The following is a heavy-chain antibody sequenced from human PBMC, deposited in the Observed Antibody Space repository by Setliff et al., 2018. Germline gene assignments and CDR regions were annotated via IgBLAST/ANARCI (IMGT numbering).Heavy chain of an antibody. CDR2: INAGNGHT. CDR1: GYTFTTYA. V-gene: IGHV1-3*01. Sequence: ASVKVSCKASGYTFTTYAIHWVRQAPGQRLAWMGWINAGNGHTKYSQEFQGRVTISSDTAASTAYMQLSSLGTDDTAVYYCARDGSIEVGPGTNQELDVWGTGTTVTVSS. J-gene: IGHJ6*04. CDR3: ARDGSIEVGPGTNQELDV. D-gene: IGHD2-2*01.